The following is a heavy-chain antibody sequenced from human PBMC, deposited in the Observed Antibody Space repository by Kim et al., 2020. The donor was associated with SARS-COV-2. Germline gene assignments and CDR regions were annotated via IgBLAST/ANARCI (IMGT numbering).Heavy chain of an antibody. Sequence: QKFQGRVTITADESTSTAYMELSSLRSEDTAVYYCARSMIVVVIGGYFDLWGRGTLVTVSS. D-gene: IGHD3-22*01. V-gene: IGHV1-69*01. J-gene: IGHJ2*01. CDR3: ARSMIVVVIGGYFDL.